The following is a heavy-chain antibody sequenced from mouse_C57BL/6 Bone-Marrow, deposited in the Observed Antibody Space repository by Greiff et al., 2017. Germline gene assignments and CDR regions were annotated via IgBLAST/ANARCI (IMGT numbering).Heavy chain of an antibody. V-gene: IGHV1-80*01. CDR2: IYPGDGDT. J-gene: IGHJ3*01. Sequence: VQLHQSGAELVKPGASVKISCKASGYAFSSYWMNWVKQRPGKGLEWIGQIYPGDGDTNYNGKFKGKATLTADKSSSTAYMQLSSLTSEDSAVYFCAREGSNYGFAYWGQGTLVTVSA. CDR3: AREGSNYGFAY. D-gene: IGHD2-5*01. CDR1: GYAFSSYW.